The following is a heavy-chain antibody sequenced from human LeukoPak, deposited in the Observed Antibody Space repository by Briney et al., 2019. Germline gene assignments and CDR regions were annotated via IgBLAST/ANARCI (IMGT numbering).Heavy chain of an antibody. Sequence: PGRSLRLSCAASGFTFSSYGMHWVRQAPGKGLEWVAVIWYDGSDKYYADSVKGRFTISRDNSKNTLYLQMNSLRAEDTALYYCARARGSIPSSSFDYWGQGALVTVSS. CDR3: ARARGSIPSSSFDY. J-gene: IGHJ4*02. CDR1: GFTFSSYG. CDR2: IWYDGSDK. D-gene: IGHD6-6*01. V-gene: IGHV3-33*01.